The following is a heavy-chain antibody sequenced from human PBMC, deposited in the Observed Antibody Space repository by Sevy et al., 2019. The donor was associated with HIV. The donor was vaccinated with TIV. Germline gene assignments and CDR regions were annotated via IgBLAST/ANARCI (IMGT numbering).Heavy chain of an antibody. D-gene: IGHD2-21*02. CDR2: IGHDGSEK. Sequence: GGSLRLSCAASGFTFNNYWMSWVRQAPGKGLEWVANIGHDGSEKYHVDSVKGRFTISRDNAKNSLYLQMNSLRAEDTAVYYCARGPLPYIVVVTAIGYFDYWGQGTLVTVSS. J-gene: IGHJ4*02. CDR1: GFTFNNYW. CDR3: ARGPLPYIVVVTAIGYFDY. V-gene: IGHV3-7*04.